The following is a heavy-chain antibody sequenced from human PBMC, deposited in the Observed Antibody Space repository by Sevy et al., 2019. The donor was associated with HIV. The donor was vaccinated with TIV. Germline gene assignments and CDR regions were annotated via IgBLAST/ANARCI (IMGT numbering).Heavy chain of an antibody. J-gene: IGHJ4*02. CDR3: ARHFSYDYWDGYNLNYFDM. CDR2: IKYSGRA. Sequence: SETLSLTCSVSGGSIGSNSYSWGWVRQPPGKGLEWIATIKYSGRASHNPSLESRVTIAVDPSKKQFSLQLTPVTAADTAVYFCARHFSYDYWDGYNLNYFDMWGQGTLVTVSS. CDR1: GGSIGSNSYS. D-gene: IGHD3-3*01. V-gene: IGHV4-39*01.